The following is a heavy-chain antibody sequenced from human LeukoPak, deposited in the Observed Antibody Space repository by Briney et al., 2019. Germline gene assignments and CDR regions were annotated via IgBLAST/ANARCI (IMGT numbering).Heavy chain of an antibody. CDR1: GFTFSSYW. D-gene: IGHD3-16*01. Sequence: GGSLRLSCAASGFTFSSYWMSWVRQAPGKGLEWVANIKQDGSEKYYVDSVKGRFTISRDNAKNSLYLQMNSLRAEDTAVYFCARFGGSNYYNYWGQGTLVTVSS. V-gene: IGHV3-7*01. CDR3: ARFGGSNYYNY. J-gene: IGHJ4*02. CDR2: IKQDGSEK.